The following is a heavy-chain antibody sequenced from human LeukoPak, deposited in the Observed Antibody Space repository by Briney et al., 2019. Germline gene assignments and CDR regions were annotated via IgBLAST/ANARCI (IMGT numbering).Heavy chain of an antibody. CDR3: TRLSIAAAGTGVDY. D-gene: IGHD6-13*01. CDR1: GFTFSSYS. Sequence: GGSLRLSCAASGFTFSSYSMNWVRQAPGKGLEWVSYISSSSSTIYYADSVKGRFTISRDNAKNSLYLQMNSLRAEDTAVYYCTRLSIAAAGTGVDYWGQGTLVTVSS. V-gene: IGHV3-48*04. CDR2: ISSSSSTI. J-gene: IGHJ4*02.